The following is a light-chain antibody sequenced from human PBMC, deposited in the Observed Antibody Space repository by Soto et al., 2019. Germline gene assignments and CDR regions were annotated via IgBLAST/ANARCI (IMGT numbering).Light chain of an antibody. Sequence: SVLTQPPSVSGAPGQRVTISCTGSSSNIGAGYDVNWYQQLPGTAPKLLIDGNSNRPSGVPDRFSGSKSGTSASLAITGLQAEDEADYYCQSYDSSLSGSGVFGTGTKVTVL. CDR1: SSNIGAGYD. CDR3: QSYDSSLSGSGV. J-gene: IGLJ1*01. V-gene: IGLV1-40*01. CDR2: GNS.